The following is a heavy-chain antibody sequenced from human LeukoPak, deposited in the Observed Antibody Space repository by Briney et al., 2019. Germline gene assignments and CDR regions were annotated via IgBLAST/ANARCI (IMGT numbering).Heavy chain of an antibody. V-gene: IGHV3-49*04. CDR3: TREIGGYYDSSGYYYGGYYYYYMDV. CDR2: IRSKAYGGTT. Sequence: GGSLRLSCTASGFTFGDYAMSWVRQAPGKGLEWVGFIRSKAYGGTTEYAASVKGRFTISRDDSKSIAYLQMNSLKTEDTAVYYCTREIGGYYDSSGYYYGGYYYYYMDVWGKGTTVTVSS. D-gene: IGHD3-22*01. CDR1: GFTFGDYA. J-gene: IGHJ6*03.